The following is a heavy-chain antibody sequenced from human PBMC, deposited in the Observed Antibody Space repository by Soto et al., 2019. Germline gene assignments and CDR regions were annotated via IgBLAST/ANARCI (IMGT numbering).Heavy chain of an antibody. CDR3: ARSPKYYYDSSGKYYFDY. V-gene: IGHV3-30-3*01. CDR2: ISYDGSNK. CDR1: GFTFSSYA. Sequence: QVQLVESGGGVVQPGRSLRLSCAASGFTFSSYAMHWVRQAPGKGLEWVAVISYDGSNKYYADSVKGRFTMSRDNSKNPLYLQMNSLRAEDTAVYYCARSPKYYYDSSGKYYFDYWGQGTLVTVSS. J-gene: IGHJ4*02. D-gene: IGHD3-22*01.